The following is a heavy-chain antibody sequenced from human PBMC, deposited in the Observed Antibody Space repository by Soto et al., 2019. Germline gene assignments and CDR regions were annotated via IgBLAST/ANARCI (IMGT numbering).Heavy chain of an antibody. J-gene: IGHJ6*02. CDR1: GFSFSSHA. V-gene: IGHV3-30-3*01. CDR2: LSYDGGDK. CDR3: ARSDITVLVVPGVRGKDV. D-gene: IGHD2-8*02. Sequence: GGSLRLSCAASGFSFSSHAMHWVRQSPVKGLEWVSVLSYDGGDKHYADSVKGRFTISRDNSKRTLFLQMNSLRPEDTAAYYFARSDITVLVVPGVRGKDVWGPGTTVTVSS.